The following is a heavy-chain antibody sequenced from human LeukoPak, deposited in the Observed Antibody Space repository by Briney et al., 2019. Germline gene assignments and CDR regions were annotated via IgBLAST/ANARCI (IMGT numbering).Heavy chain of an antibody. Sequence: PGGSLRLSCAASGFTFSSYAMSWVRQAPGKGLEWVSAISGSGGSTYYADSVKGRLTISRDNSKNTLYLQMNSLRAEDTAVYYCAKTWIQLWLGEDDAFDIWGQGTMVTVSS. J-gene: IGHJ3*02. D-gene: IGHD5-18*01. V-gene: IGHV3-23*01. CDR3: AKTWIQLWLGEDDAFDI. CDR1: GFTFSSYA. CDR2: ISGSGGST.